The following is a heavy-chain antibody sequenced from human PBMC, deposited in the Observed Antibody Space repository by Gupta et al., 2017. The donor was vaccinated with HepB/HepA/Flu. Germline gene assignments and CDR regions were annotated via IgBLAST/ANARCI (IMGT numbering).Heavy chain of an antibody. D-gene: IGHD1-7*01. CDR1: GFTFSSYR. CDR3: ARRKRKTNYYYYMDV. V-gene: IGHV3-48*02. CDR2: ITSSSSTI. Sequence: EVQLVESGGGLVQPGGSLSLSCAASGFTFSSYRMSWVRQAPGKGLEWVSYITSSSSTIYYADSVKGRFTISRDNAKNSLYLQMNSLRDEDTAVYYCARRKRKTNYYYYMDVWGKGTTVTVSS. J-gene: IGHJ6*03.